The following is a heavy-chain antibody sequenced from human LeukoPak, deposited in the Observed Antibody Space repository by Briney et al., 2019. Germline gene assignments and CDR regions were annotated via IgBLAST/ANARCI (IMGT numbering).Heavy chain of an antibody. V-gene: IGHV1-69*13. J-gene: IGHJ6*02. CDR1: GGTFSSYA. D-gene: IGHD6-19*01. CDR3: ARSRIAVAGTYYYYYGMDV. Sequence: SVKVSCKASGGTFSSYAISWVRQAPGQGLEWMGGIIPIFGTANYAQKFQGRVTITADEFMSTAYMELSSLRSEDTAVYYCARSRIAVAGTYYYYYGMDVWGQGTTVTVSS. CDR2: IIPIFGTA.